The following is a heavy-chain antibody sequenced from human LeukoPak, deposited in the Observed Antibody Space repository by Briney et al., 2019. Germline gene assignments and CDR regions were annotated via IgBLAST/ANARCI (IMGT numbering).Heavy chain of an antibody. J-gene: IGHJ3*02. CDR1: GYSISSGYY. CDR2: IYHSGST. Sequence: SETLSLTCAVSGYSISSGYYWGWIRQPPGKGLEWIGSIYHSGSTYYNPSLKSRVTISVDTSKNQFSLKLSSVTAADTAVYYCARQDPGDAFDIWGQGTMVAVSS. CDR3: ARQDPGDAFDI. V-gene: IGHV4-38-2*01.